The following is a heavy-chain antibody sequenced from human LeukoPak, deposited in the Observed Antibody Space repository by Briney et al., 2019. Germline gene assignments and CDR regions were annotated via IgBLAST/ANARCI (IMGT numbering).Heavy chain of an antibody. V-gene: IGHV1-3*01. CDR3: ARSGCSSSWYAQPYYDYGMDV. D-gene: IGHD6-13*01. Sequence: ASVTVSCKASGYTFTSYAMHWVRQAPGQRLEWMGWINAGNGNTKYSQKFQGRVTITRDTSASTAYMELSSLRSEDTAVYYCARSGCSSSWYAQPYYDYGMDVWGQGTTVTVSS. CDR1: GYTFTSYA. J-gene: IGHJ6*02. CDR2: INAGNGNT.